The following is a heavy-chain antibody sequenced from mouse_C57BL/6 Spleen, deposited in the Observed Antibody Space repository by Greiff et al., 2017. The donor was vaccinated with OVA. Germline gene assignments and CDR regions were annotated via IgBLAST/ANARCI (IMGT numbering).Heavy chain of an antibody. CDR2: IDPETGGT. V-gene: IGHV1-15*01. J-gene: IGHJ1*03. CDR1: GYTFTDYE. Sequence: QVQLQQSGAELVRPGASVTLSCKASGYTFTDYEMHWVKQTPVHGLEWIGAIDPETGGTAYNQKFKGKAILTADKSSSTAYMELRSLTSEDSAVYYCTREVNYYGSSYGYFDVWGTGTTVTVSS. D-gene: IGHD1-1*01. CDR3: TREVNYYGSSYGYFDV.